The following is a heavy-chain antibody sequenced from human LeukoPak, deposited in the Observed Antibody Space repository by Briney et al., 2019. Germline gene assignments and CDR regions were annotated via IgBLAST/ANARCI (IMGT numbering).Heavy chain of an antibody. CDR2: ISGNGGTT. CDR1: GFTFDDYA. Sequence: PGGSLRLSCAPSGFTFDDYAMHWVRQAPGKGLEWVSLISGNGGTTYYAHSVEGRFTISRDNSKNSLYLQMNSLRTEDTALYYCTKPPAPANYGMDVGGQGTTDSVSS. CDR3: TKPPAPANYGMDV. V-gene: IGHV3-43*02. D-gene: IGHD2-2*01. J-gene: IGHJ6*02.